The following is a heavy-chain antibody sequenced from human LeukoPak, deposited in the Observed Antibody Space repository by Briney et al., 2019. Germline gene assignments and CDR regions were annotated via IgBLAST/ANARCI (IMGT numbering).Heavy chain of an antibody. CDR2: INQDGSGK. D-gene: IGHD4-11*01. CDR1: GFTFSYYW. J-gene: IGHJ4*02. V-gene: IGHV3-7*03. Sequence: PGGPLRLSCAASGFTFSYYWMSWVRQAPGKGLEWVANINQDGSGKYYVDSVRGRFTISRDNAENSLYLQMNSLRAEDTAVYYCARTWMYSNYFRGQGTLVTVSS. CDR3: ARTWMYSNYF.